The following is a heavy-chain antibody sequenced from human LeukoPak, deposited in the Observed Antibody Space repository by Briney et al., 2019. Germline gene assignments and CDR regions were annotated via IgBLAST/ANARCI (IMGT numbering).Heavy chain of an antibody. CDR2: IYYTGST. J-gene: IGHJ4*02. V-gene: IGHV4-59*01. D-gene: IGHD5-12*01. CDR1: GGSISTYY. Sequence: SETLSLTCSVSGGSISTYYWSWIRQPPGKGLEWIGYIYYTGSTNYNPSLKSRVTISVDTSKNQFSLKLTSVTAADTAVYYCARDRGDGYDYFWDYWGQGTLVTVSS. CDR3: ARDRGDGYDYFWDY.